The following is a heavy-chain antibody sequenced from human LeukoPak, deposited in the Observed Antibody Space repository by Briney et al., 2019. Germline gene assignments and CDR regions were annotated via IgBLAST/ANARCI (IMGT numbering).Heavy chain of an antibody. CDR2: ISAYNGNT. CDR1: GYTFTSYG. Sequence: ASVKVSCKASGYTFTSYGISWVRQAPGQGLEWMGWISAYNGNTNYAQKLQGRVTMTTDTSTSTAYMELRSLRSDDTAVYYCARGLDYYDSSGYYAYFDYWGQGTLVTVSS. J-gene: IGHJ4*02. D-gene: IGHD3-22*01. CDR3: ARGLDYYDSSGYYAYFDY. V-gene: IGHV1-18*01.